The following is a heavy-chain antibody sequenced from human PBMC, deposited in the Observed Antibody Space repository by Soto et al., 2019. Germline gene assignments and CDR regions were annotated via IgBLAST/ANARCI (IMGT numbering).Heavy chain of an antibody. CDR3: ARDRAYVLRFLEWLLYLLDLLNFDY. V-gene: IGHV3-21*01. Sequence: GGSLRLSCAASGFTFSSYSMNWVRQAPGKGLEWVSSISSSSSYIYYADSVKGRFTISRDNAKNSLYLQMNSLRAEDTAVYYCARDRAYVLRFLEWLLYLLDLLNFDYWGQGTLVTVSS. D-gene: IGHD3-3*01. CDR1: GFTFSSYS. J-gene: IGHJ4*02. CDR2: ISSSSSYI.